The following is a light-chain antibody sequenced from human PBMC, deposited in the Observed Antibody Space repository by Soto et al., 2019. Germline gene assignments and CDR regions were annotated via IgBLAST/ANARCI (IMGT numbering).Light chain of an antibody. CDR2: GAS. CDR1: HSVGSL. CDR3: QQYGRSPFT. J-gene: IGKJ3*01. Sequence: EVVMTQSPATLSVSPGERATVSCRASHSVGSLLAWYQQKPGQAPRLLIYGASTRATGIPARFTGSGSGTEFTLTISSLQSEDFAVYYCQQYGRSPFTFGPGTKVDIK. V-gene: IGKV3-15*01.